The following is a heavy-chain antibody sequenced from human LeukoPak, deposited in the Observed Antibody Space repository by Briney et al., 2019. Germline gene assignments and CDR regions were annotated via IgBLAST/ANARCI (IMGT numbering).Heavy chain of an antibody. CDR2: INHSGST. CDR3: ARGKPQSSGWPKVVYYYYMDV. Sequence: SETLSLTCAVYGGSFSGYYWSWIRQPPGKGLEWIGEINHSGSTNYNPSLKSRVTISVDTSKNQFSLKLSSVTAADTAVYYCARGKPQSSGWPKVVYYYYMDVWGKGTTVTVSS. J-gene: IGHJ6*03. CDR1: GGSFSGYY. V-gene: IGHV4-34*01. D-gene: IGHD6-19*01.